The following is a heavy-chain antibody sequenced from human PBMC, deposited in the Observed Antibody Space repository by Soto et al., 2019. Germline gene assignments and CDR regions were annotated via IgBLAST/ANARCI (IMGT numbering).Heavy chain of an antibody. CDR1: GGSFSGYY. Sequence: PSETLSLTCAVYGGSFSGYYWSWIRQPPGKGLEWIGEINHSGSTNYNPSLKSRVTISVDTSKNQFSLKLSSVTAADTAVYYCARGGIVVVPAAMYLSSPYYYMDVWGKGTTVTVSS. V-gene: IGHV4-34*01. CDR2: INHSGST. CDR3: ARGGIVVVPAAMYLSSPYYYMDV. D-gene: IGHD2-2*01. J-gene: IGHJ6*03.